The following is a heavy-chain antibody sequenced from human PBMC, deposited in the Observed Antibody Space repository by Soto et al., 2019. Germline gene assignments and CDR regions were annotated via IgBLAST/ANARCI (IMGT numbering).Heavy chain of an antibody. J-gene: IGHJ6*02. V-gene: IGHV5-51*01. CDR2: IYPGDSDT. Sequence: GESLKISCMGSGYKVSTWHNFTSYWIAWVRQMPGEGLEWMGIIYPGDSDTRYSPSFQGQVTISADKSINTTYLQWSSLKASDTAIYYCARQAAAGKYYYAMDVWGQGTTVTVSS. CDR1: GYKVSTWHNFTSYW. D-gene: IGHD6-13*01. CDR3: ARQAAAGKYYYAMDV.